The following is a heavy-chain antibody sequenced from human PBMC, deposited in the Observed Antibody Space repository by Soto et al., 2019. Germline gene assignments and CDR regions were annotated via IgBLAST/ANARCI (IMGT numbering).Heavy chain of an antibody. D-gene: IGHD1-1*01. CDR2: ISYDGKKK. J-gene: IGHJ6*02. CDR3: VRRHGLGKSPNCLYV. CDR1: GFTFSNSA. V-gene: IGHV3-30*04. Sequence: QVQLVESGGGVVQPGRSLRLSCAASGFTFSNSAMHWVRQAPGKGLEWVAVISYDGKKKFYADSVMGRFTISRDNSKNTLYLQVDSLSAEDTAVYKCVRRHGLGKSPNCLYVWGQRTKVTVSS.